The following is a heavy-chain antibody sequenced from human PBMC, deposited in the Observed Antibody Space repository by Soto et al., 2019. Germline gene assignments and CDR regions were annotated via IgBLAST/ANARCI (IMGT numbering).Heavy chain of an antibody. CDR2: IYSGGSS. CDR3: ASSSMLTVGGVIVDDAFDM. D-gene: IGHD3-16*02. CDR1: GFTVSSNY. V-gene: IGHV3-53*01. J-gene: IGHJ3*02. Sequence: EVQLVESGGGLIQPGGSLRLSCAASGFTVSSNYMSWVRQTPGKGLEWVSIIYSGGSSYYADSVKGRFTISRDNTKNTLYLQMNSLRAEDSAVYYCASSSMLTVGGVIVDDAFDMGGRGRMFSVSS.